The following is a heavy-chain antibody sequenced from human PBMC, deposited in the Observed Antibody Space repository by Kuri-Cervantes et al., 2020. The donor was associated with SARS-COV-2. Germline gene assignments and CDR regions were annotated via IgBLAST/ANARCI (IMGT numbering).Heavy chain of an antibody. CDR2: IWYDGSNK. CDR3: ARWNYYYYMDV. Sequence: GGSLRLSCAASGFTFSSYSMNWVRQAPGKGLEWVAVIWYDGSNKYYADSVKGRFTISRDNSKNTLYLQMNSLRAEDTAVYYCARWNYYYYMDVWGKGTTVTVSS. CDR1: GFTFSSYS. J-gene: IGHJ6*03. V-gene: IGHV3-33*08.